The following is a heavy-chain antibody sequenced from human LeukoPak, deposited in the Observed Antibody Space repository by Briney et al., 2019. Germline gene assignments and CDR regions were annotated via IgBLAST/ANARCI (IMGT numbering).Heavy chain of an antibody. V-gene: IGHV4-4*07. CDR1: GGSIRMYY. CDR2: IDSSGSS. CDR3: ARSPLSSSGWYRADY. J-gene: IGHJ4*02. Sequence: SETLSLTCTVSGGSIRMYYWNWIRQPAGKGLEWIGRIDSSGSSTYSPSLGSRVTMSVDSSKSQISLNLNTVTAADTAMYYCARSPLSSSGWYRADYWGQGTLVTVSS. D-gene: IGHD6-19*01.